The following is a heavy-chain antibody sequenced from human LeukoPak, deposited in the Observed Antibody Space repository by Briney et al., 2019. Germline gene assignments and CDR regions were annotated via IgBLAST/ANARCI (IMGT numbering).Heavy chain of an antibody. D-gene: IGHD3-22*01. CDR3: ARPGYYYDSSGAIDY. CDR1: GGSISSNSYY. J-gene: IGHJ4*02. V-gene: IGHV4-39*07. CDR2: IYYSGST. Sequence: SETLSLTCTVSGGSISSNSYYWGWIRQSPGKGLEWIGTIYYSGSTYYNPSLKSRVTISVDTSKNQFSLKLSSVTAADTAVYYCARPGYYYDSSGAIDYWGQGTLVTVSS.